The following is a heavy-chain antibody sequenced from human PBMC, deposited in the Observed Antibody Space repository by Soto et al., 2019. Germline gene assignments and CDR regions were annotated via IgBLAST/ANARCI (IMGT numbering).Heavy chain of an antibody. D-gene: IGHD7-27*01. Sequence: QVQLVESGGGVVQPGRSLRLPCAASGFTFSSYGMHWVRQAPGKGLEWVALISYDGSNKYYADSVKGRFTISRDNSKNTLYRQMNSLRTEDTAVYYCAKDLGHGGRGAFDIWGQGTMVTVSS. CDR2: ISYDGSNK. V-gene: IGHV3-30*18. CDR3: AKDLGHGGRGAFDI. J-gene: IGHJ3*02. CDR1: GFTFSSYG.